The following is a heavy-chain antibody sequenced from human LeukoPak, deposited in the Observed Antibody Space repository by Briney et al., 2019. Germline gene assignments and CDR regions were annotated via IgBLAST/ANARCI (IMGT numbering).Heavy chain of an antibody. Sequence: SETLSLTCAVYGGSFSGYYWSWIRQPPGKGLEWIGEINHSGSTNYNPSLKSRVTISVDTSKSQFSLKLSSVTAADTAVYYCARGTERGKSGREPFDYWGQGTLVTVSS. V-gene: IGHV4-34*01. D-gene: IGHD1-14*01. CDR2: INHSGST. CDR1: GGSFSGYY. J-gene: IGHJ4*02. CDR3: ARGTERGKSGREPFDY.